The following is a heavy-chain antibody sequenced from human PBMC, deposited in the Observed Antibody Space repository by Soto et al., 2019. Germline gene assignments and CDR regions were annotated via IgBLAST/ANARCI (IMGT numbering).Heavy chain of an antibody. D-gene: IGHD6-19*01. CDR2: ISTYNGNT. CDR3: ARYGYSNGGYLGTGMDV. Sequence: QVQLVQSGAEVKKPGASLKVSCQASGYSFSDYGIAWVRQAPGQGLAWVGWISTYNGNTNYAQKFQGRVTMTTDTSANTSYMELRSLRSDDTAMYYVARYGYSNGGYLGTGMDVWGQGTPVTVSS. V-gene: IGHV1-18*04. J-gene: IGHJ6*02. CDR1: GYSFSDYG.